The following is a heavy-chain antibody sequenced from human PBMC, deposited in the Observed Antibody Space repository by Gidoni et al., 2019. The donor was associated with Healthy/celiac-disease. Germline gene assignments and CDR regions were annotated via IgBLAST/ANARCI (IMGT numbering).Heavy chain of an antibody. CDR2: IYYSGST. V-gene: IGHV4-31*03. D-gene: IGHD4-17*01. CDR3: ARDLTHNYGGVHYYYGMDV. J-gene: IGHJ6*02. Sequence: QVQLQESGPGLVKPSQTLSLTCTVAGGSIRSGGYYWSWIRQHPGKGLEWIGYIYYSGSTYYNPSLKSRVTISVDTSKNQFSLKLSSVTAADTAVYYCARDLTHNYGGVHYYYGMDVWGQGTTVTVSS. CDR1: GGSIRSGGYY.